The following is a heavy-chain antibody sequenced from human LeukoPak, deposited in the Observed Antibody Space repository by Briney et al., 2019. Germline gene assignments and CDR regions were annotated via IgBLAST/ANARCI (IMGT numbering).Heavy chain of an antibody. D-gene: IGHD2-15*01. J-gene: IGHJ6*03. V-gene: IGHV4-59*10. CDR1: GGSFSGYY. CDR3: ARGPLSCSGGSCYFHHYYYYYMDV. Sequence: SETLSLTCAVYGGSFSGYYRSWLRQPPGKGLELIGRIYTSGSTNYNPSLKSRVTMSVDTSKNQFSLKLSSVTAADTAVYYCARGPLSCSGGSCYFHHYYYYYMDVWGKGTTVTVSS. CDR2: IYTSGST.